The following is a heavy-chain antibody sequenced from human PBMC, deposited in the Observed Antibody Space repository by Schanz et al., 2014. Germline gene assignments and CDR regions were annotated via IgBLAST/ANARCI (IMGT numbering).Heavy chain of an antibody. Sequence: QVELVQSGVEVKKPGASVKVTCKASGYTFTNYGLSWVRQAPGQGLEWMGWINGYNAHTNYAQKFQGRVTMTTDTSTSTVYMELRSLRSDDTAVYYCARDRDQWDGNFCDFWGQGTLVTVSS. J-gene: IGHJ4*02. CDR3: ARDRDQWDGNFCDF. V-gene: IGHV1-18*04. CDR1: GYTFTNYG. D-gene: IGHD1-26*01. CDR2: INGYNAHT.